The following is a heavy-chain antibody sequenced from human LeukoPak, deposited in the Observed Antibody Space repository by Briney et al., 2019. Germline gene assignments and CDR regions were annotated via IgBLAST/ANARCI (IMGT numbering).Heavy chain of an antibody. J-gene: IGHJ6*03. D-gene: IGHD3-9*01. CDR3: ARETYYDILTGYYFGYYYMDV. Sequence: GSLRLSCAASGFTFSSHSMNWVRQAPGKGLEWVSSISSSSSYIYYADSVKGRFTISRDNAKNSLYLQMNSLRAEDTAVYYCARETYYDILTGYYFGYYYMDVWGKGTTVTISS. CDR1: GFTFSSHS. V-gene: IGHV3-21*01. CDR2: ISSSSSYI.